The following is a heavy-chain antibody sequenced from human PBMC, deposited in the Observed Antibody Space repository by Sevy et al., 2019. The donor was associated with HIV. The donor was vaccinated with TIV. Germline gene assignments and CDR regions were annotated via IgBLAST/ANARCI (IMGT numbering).Heavy chain of an antibody. J-gene: IGHJ4*02. Sequence: GGCLRLSCAASGFTFISYAMHCVRQAPGKGLEWVAVISYDGSNKYYADSVKGRFNISRDNSKNTLYLQMNSLRAEDTALYYCARDHSSSGYSFDYWGQGTLVTVSS. CDR3: ARDHSSSGYSFDY. CDR2: ISYDGSNK. D-gene: IGHD6-19*01. CDR1: GFTFISYA. V-gene: IGHV3-30-3*01.